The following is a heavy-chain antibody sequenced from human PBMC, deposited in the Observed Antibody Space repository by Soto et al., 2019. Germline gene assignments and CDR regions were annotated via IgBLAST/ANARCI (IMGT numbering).Heavy chain of an antibody. CDR3: ANDSSLMAAGGTVDY. J-gene: IGHJ4*02. CDR2: ISYDGSNK. D-gene: IGHD6-13*01. V-gene: IGHV3-30*18. CDR1: EFTFSTYG. Sequence: QVQLVESGGGVVQPGRSLRLSCAASEFTFSTYGMHWVRQAPGKGLEWVAVISYDGSNKYYADSVKGRFTISRDNSKNTLYLQMSSLTAEDTAVYYCANDSSLMAAGGTVDYWGQGNLVTVSS.